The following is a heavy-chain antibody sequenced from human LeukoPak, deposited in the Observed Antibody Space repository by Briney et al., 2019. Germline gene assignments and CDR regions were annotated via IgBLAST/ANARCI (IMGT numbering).Heavy chain of an antibody. V-gene: IGHV3-21*01. CDR3: VRDLMAMGATTAYLHQ. CDR2: ISRSSRHL. D-gene: IGHD1-26*01. J-gene: IGHJ1*01. CDR1: GFTFRDYS. Sequence: GGSLTLSCAASGFTFRDYSMNWVRRAPGKGLEWVSSISRSSRHLYYGGSVKGRFSISRDDAKNSLHLQMNSLRAEDTAVYYCVRDLMAMGATTAYLHQWGQGTLVTVSS.